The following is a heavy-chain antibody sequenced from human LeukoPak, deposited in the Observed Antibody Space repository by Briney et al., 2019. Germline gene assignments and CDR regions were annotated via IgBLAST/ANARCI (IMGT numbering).Heavy chain of an antibody. D-gene: IGHD6-13*01. CDR1: GGSISSGGYY. CDR3: ARPRIAAAGTRKGGFDY. J-gene: IGHJ4*02. V-gene: IGHV4-39*07. Sequence: SETLSLTCTVSGGSISSGGYYWSWIRQPPGKGLEWIGEINHSGSTNYNPSLKSRVTISVDTSKNQFSLKLSSVTAADTAVYYCARPRIAAAGTRKGGFDYWGQGTLVTVSS. CDR2: INHSGST.